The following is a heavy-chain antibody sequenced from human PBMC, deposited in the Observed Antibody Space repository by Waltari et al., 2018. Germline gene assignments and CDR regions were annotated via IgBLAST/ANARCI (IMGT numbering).Heavy chain of an antibody. CDR3: ARALAAAGLYFDY. CDR2: IHTSGST. D-gene: IGHD6-13*01. J-gene: IGHJ4*02. CDR1: GGSISSGSYY. Sequence: QVQLQESGPGLVKPSQTLSLTCTVSGGSISSGSYYWSWIRQPAGKGLEWIGRIHTSGSTNYNPSLKSRVTISVDTSKNQFSLKLSSVTAADTAVYYCARALAAAGLYFDYWGQGTLVTVSS. V-gene: IGHV4-61*02.